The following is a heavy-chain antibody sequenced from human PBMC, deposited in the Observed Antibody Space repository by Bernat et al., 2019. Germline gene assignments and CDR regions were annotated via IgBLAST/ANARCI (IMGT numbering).Heavy chain of an antibody. Sequence: QVQLVESGGGVVQPGRSLRLSCAASGFTFSSYAMHWVRQAPGKGLEWVAVISYDGSNKYYADSVKGRFTISRDNSKNTLYLQMNSLRAEDTAVYYCAREMQFHEGYFDYWGQGTLVTVSS. CDR1: GFTFSSYA. CDR3: AREMQFHEGYFDY. J-gene: IGHJ4*02. V-gene: IGHV3-30-3*01. CDR2: ISYDGSNK. D-gene: IGHD5-24*01.